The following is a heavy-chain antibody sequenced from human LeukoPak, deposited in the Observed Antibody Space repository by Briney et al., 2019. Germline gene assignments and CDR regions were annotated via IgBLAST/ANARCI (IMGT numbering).Heavy chain of an antibody. CDR3: ASRYNWNDGNWFDP. V-gene: IGHV4-39*01. CDR1: GGSISSSSYY. D-gene: IGHD1-1*01. Sequence: SETLSLTCTVSGGSISSSSYYWGWIRQPPGKGLEWIGSIYYSGSTYYNPSLKSRVTISVDTSKNQFSLKLSSVTAADTVVYHCASRYNWNDGNWFDPWGEGTLVSVS. CDR2: IYYSGST. J-gene: IGHJ5*02.